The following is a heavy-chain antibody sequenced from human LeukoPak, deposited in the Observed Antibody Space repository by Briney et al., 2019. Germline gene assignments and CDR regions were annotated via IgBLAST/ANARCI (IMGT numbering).Heavy chain of an antibody. D-gene: IGHD3-16*02. Sequence: SETLSLTCTVSGGSISSYYWSWIRQPAGKGLEWIGRIYTSGSTNYNPSLKSRVTMSVDTSKNQFSLKLSSVTAADTAVYYCARARKVIAWGYYYFDYWGQGTLATVSS. CDR2: IYTSGST. CDR3: ARARKVIAWGYYYFDY. J-gene: IGHJ4*02. CDR1: GGSISSYY. V-gene: IGHV4-4*07.